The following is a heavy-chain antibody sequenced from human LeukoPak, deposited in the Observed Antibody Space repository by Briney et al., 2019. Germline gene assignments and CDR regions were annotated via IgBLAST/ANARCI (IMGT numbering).Heavy chain of an antibody. CDR1: GGSINGYY. D-gene: IGHD4-17*01. Sequence: PSETLSLTCTVSGGSINGYYWTWIRQPPGKRLEWIGYISDSGSTNYNPSLKSRVTMSVDSSNTGFSLRLNSVTAADTAVYYCARVFRGAVTSNWFDPWGQGTLVTVSS. V-gene: IGHV4-59*01. J-gene: IGHJ5*02. CDR2: ISDSGST. CDR3: ARVFRGAVTSNWFDP.